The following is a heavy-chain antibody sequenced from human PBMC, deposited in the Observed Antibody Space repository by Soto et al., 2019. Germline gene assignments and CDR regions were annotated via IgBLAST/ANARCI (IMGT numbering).Heavy chain of an antibody. Sequence: SCAASGFTFSSYAMHWVRQAPGKGLEWVAVISYDGSNKYYADSVKGRFTISRDNSKNTLYLQMNSLRAEDTAVYYCAREGAGNSSWYLFQSGWYYYGMDVWGQGATVTVSS. CDR2: ISYDGSNK. CDR1: GFTFSSYA. V-gene: IGHV3-30-3*01. J-gene: IGHJ6*02. D-gene: IGHD6-13*01. CDR3: AREGAGNSSWYLFQSGWYYYGMDV.